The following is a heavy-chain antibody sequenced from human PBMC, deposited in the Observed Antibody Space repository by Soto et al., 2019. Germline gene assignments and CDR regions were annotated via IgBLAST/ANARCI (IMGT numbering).Heavy chain of an antibody. CDR2: ISSSSSYI. CDR1: GFTSSSYS. J-gene: IGHJ6*03. Sequence: GGSLRLSCAASGFTSSSYSMNWVRQAPGKGLEWVSSISSSSSYIYYADSVKGRFTISRDNAKNSLYLQMNSLRAEDTAVYYCARAHSGDQRIYYYYYMDVWGKGTTVTVS. CDR3: ARAHSGDQRIYYYYYMDV. V-gene: IGHV3-21*01. D-gene: IGHD4-17*01.